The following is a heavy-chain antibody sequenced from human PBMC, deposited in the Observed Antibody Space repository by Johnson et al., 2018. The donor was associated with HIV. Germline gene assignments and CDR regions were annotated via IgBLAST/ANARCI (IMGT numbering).Heavy chain of an antibody. CDR1: GFTFSSYA. J-gene: IGHJ3*02. Sequence: QVQLVESGGGVVQPGRSLRLSCAASGFTFSSYAMHWVRQAPGKGLAWVAVISYDGSNKYYADSVKGRFTISRDNSKNTLYLQMNSLRAEDTAVYYCAREEVTMFGGAYDAFDIWGQGTIVTVSS. V-gene: IGHV3-30*04. CDR3: AREEVTMFGGAYDAFDI. D-gene: IGHD3-3*01. CDR2: ISYDGSNK.